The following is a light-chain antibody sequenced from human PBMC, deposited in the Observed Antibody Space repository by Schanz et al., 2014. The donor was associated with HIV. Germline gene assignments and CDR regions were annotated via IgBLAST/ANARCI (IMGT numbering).Light chain of an antibody. CDR2: ANM. CDR3: QSYDSSLRGVV. V-gene: IGLV1-44*01. Sequence: QSVLTQPPSASGTPGQRVTISCSGSSSNIGSNTVNWYQHFPGTAPKLLIYANMQRPSGVPDRFSGSGSGTSATLAITGLQAEDEADYYCQSYDSSLRGVVFGGGTKLTVL. CDR1: SSNIGSNT. J-gene: IGLJ2*01.